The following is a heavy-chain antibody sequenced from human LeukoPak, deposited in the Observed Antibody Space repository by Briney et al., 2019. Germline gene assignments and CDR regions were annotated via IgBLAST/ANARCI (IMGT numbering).Heavy chain of an antibody. J-gene: IGHJ4*02. V-gene: IGHV3-30-3*01. Sequence: GGSLRLSCAASGFTFSSYAMHWVRQARGKGLEWVAVISYDGCNKYYADSVKGRFTISRDNSKNTLYLQMNSLRAEDTAVYYCASGDNYYDSSGYFDYWGQGTLVTVSS. CDR1: GFTFSSYA. CDR3: ASGDNYYDSSGYFDY. D-gene: IGHD3-22*01. CDR2: ISYDGCNK.